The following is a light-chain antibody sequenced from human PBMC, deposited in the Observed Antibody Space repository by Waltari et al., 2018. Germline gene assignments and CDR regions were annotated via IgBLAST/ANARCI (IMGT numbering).Light chain of an antibody. J-gene: IGKJ2*03. Sequence: DIVMTQSPDSLAVSLGERATINCKSSQSVFYNSNNKNYLAWSQQKAGQPPKLLIYWASSRESGVPDRFSGSVSGTDFTLTISSLQAEDVAVYYCQQYYTAPYSFGQGTKLEIK. CDR3: QQYYTAPYS. CDR2: WAS. CDR1: QSVFYNSNNKNY. V-gene: IGKV4-1*01.